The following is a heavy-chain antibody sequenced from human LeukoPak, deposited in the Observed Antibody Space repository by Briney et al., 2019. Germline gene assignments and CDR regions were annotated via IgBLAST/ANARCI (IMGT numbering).Heavy chain of an antibody. V-gene: IGHV1-18*01. CDR3: ARVMGGSYLDY. CDR2: ISAYNGNT. D-gene: IGHD3-16*02. J-gene: IGHJ4*02. CDR1: GYSFTSFP. Sequence: ASVKVSCKASGYSFTSFPIIWVRQAPGQGLEWMGWISAYNGNTNYAQKLQGRVTMTTDTSTSTAFMELRSLTSDDTAVYYCARVMGGSYLDYWGQGALVIVSS.